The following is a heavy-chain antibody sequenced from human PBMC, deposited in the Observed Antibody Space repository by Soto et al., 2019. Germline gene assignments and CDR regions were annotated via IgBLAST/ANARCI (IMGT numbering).Heavy chain of an antibody. CDR3: ARGYFDSGHGYDL. D-gene: IGHD3-10*01. CDR2: IFTRDSET. CDR1: GHLFNNHW. Sequence: SLKISCKGPGHLFNNHWIGWVRQTPGKGLEWMGLIFTRDSETKTSPSFRGHVSFSVDNSINTVYLQWTSLKTTDTGIYFCARGYFDSGHGYDLWGQGTLVTVSS. J-gene: IGHJ5*02. V-gene: IGHV5-51*01.